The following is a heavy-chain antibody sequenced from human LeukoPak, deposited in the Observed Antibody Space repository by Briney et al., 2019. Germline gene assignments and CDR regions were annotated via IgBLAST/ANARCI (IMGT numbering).Heavy chain of an antibody. CDR1: GFSFTSYA. Sequence: PGGSLRLSCAASGFSFTSYAMHWVRQAPGKGLEWVAVISYDGSNRYYADSVKGRFTISRDNSKNTLYLQMNSLRADDTAVYYCVRGSNGWSGMDVWGQGTTVTVSS. D-gene: IGHD6-19*01. V-gene: IGHV3-30-3*01. CDR2: ISYDGSNR. J-gene: IGHJ6*02. CDR3: VRGSNGWSGMDV.